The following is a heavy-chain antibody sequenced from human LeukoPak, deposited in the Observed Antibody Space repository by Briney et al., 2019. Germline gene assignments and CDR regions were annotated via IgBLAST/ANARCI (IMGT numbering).Heavy chain of an antibody. CDR2: VYDDGSST. CDR3: ARWNGNTLDY. V-gene: IGHV3-74*01. D-gene: IGHD1-1*01. CDR1: GFSFNTYR. Sequence: QSGGSLRLSCAASGFSFNTYRMHWVRQGPGKGPVWVSHVYDDGSSTDYADFVRGRFTTSRDNTRYTVYLQMNSLRAEDTAVYYCARWNGNTLDYWGQGTLVTVSS. J-gene: IGHJ4*02.